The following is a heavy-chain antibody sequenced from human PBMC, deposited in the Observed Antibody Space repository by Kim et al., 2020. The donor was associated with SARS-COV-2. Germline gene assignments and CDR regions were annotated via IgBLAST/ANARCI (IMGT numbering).Heavy chain of an antibody. CDR3: AKDREGADYYYYGMDV. V-gene: IGHV3-23*01. D-gene: IGHD3-16*01. J-gene: IGHJ6*02. Sequence: SLQGRFTISRDNSKNALYLKMYILKAWDTAVYYCAKDREGADYYYYGMDVWGQGTTVTVSS.